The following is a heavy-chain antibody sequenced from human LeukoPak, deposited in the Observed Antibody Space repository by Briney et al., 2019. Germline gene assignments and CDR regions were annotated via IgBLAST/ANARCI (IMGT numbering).Heavy chain of an antibody. Sequence: SETLSLTCTVSGGSISSYYWSWIRQPPGKGLEWIGYIYHSGSTYYNPSLKSRVTISVDRSKNQFSLKLSSVTAADTAVYYCARGFIAARPDWFDPWGQGTLVTVSS. V-gene: IGHV4-59*12. J-gene: IGHJ5*02. CDR2: IYHSGST. CDR3: ARGFIAARPDWFDP. D-gene: IGHD6-6*01. CDR1: GGSISSYY.